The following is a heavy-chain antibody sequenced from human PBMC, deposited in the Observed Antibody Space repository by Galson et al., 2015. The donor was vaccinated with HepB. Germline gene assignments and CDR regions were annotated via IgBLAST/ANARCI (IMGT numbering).Heavy chain of an antibody. D-gene: IGHD2-21*02. CDR2: ISGSGGST. CDR3: AKGGPIVVVTAIGPEPPFVV. V-gene: IGHV3-23*01. CDR1: GFTFSSYA. J-gene: IGHJ6*02. Sequence: SLRLSCAASGFTFSSYAMSWVRQAPGKGLEWVSAISGSGGSTYYADSVKGRFTISRDNSKNTLYLQMNSLRAEDTAVYYCAKGGPIVVVTAIGPEPPFVVWGQGTTVTVSS.